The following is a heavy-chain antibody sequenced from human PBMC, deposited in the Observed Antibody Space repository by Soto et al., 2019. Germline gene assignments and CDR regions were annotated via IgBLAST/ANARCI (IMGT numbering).Heavy chain of an antibody. J-gene: IGHJ4*02. V-gene: IGHV3-15*07. CDR1: GFTFSNVW. CDR2: IKSKTEGGAT. D-gene: IGHD6-19*01. CDR3: TPLALKDSSGWYEFSD. Sequence: EVQLVESGGGLVKPGGSLRLSCAASGFTFSNVWRNWVRQAPGKGLEWVGRIKSKTEGGATDYAAPVKGIFTISRDDSKHTRYLQINSPNTEDTAVYYCTPLALKDSSGWYEFSDWGQGTLVTVSS.